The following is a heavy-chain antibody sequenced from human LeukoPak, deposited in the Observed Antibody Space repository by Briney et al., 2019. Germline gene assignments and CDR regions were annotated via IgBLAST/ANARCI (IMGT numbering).Heavy chain of an antibody. CDR1: GGTFSSYA. D-gene: IGHD3-10*01. CDR3: ARGFGELIPPARYYYYYMDV. CDR2: IIPIFGTA. Sequence: SVKVSCKASGGTFSSYAISWVRQAPGQGLEWMGGIIPIFGTANYAQKFQGRVTITADESTSTAYMELSSLRSEDTAVYYCARGFGELIPPARYYYYYMDVWGKGTTVTISS. V-gene: IGHV1-69*13. J-gene: IGHJ6*03.